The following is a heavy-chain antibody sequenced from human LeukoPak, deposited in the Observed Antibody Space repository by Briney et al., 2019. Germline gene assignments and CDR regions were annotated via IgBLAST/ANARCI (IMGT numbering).Heavy chain of an antibody. V-gene: IGHV4-34*01. CDR3: ARGLVVPAAADY. J-gene: IGHJ4*02. CDR2: INHSGST. Sequence: SETLSLTCAVYGESFSGYYWSWIRQPPGKGLEWIGEINHSGSTNYNPSLKSRVTISVDTSKNQFSLKLSSVTAADTAVYYCARGLVVPAAADYWGQGTLVTVSS. CDR1: GESFSGYY. D-gene: IGHD2-2*01.